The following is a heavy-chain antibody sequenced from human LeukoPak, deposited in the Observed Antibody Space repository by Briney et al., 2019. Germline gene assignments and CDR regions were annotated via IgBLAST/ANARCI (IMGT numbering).Heavy chain of an antibody. J-gene: IGHJ6*04. CDR1: GYSFTSYW. V-gene: IGHV5-51*01. Sequence: GESLKISCKGSGYSFTSYWIGWVRQMPGKGLEWMGIIYPGDSDTRYSPSFQGQVTISADKSTSTAYLQWSSLKASDTAMYYCARTTMVRGVIDGMDVWGKGTTVTASS. D-gene: IGHD3-10*01. CDR2: IYPGDSDT. CDR3: ARTTMVRGVIDGMDV.